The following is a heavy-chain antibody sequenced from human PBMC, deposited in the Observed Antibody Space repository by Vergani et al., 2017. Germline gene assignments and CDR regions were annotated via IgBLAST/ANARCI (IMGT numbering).Heavy chain of an antibody. D-gene: IGHD6-19*01. Sequence: QVQLQESGPGLVKSSETLSLTCSVSFYSIRNLYCNWIRQPPGKGLEWIGSIHYSENTNYNPSLKTRVTISVDTSKNQFSLTLTAVTTADTAVYYCSSDTHSGQRADRWGQGILVTVTS. V-gene: IGHV4-59*11. CDR2: IHYSENT. J-gene: IGHJ5*02. CDR3: SSDTHSGQRADR. CDR1: FYSIRNLY.